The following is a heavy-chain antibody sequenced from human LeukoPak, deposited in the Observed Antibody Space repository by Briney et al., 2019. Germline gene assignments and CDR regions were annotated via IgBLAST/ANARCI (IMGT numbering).Heavy chain of an antibody. D-gene: IGHD3-9*01. CDR3: ARAVRYFDR. V-gene: IGHV4-59*01. Sequence: SETLSLTCTDSGGSISSYYWSWIRQPPGKGLEWIGYIYYSGSTNYNPSLKSRVTISVDTSKNQFSLKLSSVTAADTAVYYCARAVRYFDRWGQGTLVTVSS. CDR2: IYYSGST. J-gene: IGHJ4*02. CDR1: GGSISSYY.